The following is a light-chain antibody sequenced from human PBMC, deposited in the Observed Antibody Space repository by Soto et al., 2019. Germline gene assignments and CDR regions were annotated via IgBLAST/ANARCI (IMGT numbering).Light chain of an antibody. Sequence: IQMTQSPSTLSASVGDRVTFTCRASQTISTWLAWYQQKPGEAPKLLIYKASTLEVGVPSRFSGSGSGTDFTLTINTLQPADFATYYCMQATQFPLTFGGGTKVDIK. V-gene: IGKV1-5*03. J-gene: IGKJ4*01. CDR3: MQATQFPLT. CDR2: KAS. CDR1: QTISTW.